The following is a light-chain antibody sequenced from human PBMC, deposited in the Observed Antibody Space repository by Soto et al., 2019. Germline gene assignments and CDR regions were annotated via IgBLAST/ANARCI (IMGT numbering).Light chain of an antibody. CDR1: SSDVGDYNY. Sequence: QSVLTQPRSVSGSPGQSVTISCTGTSSDVGDYNYVSWYQQHPGKAPKLIISGVSERPSGVPDCFSGSKSGNTATLTVSGLQAEDEADYYCCSYAGRYTWVFGGGTQLTVL. V-gene: IGLV2-11*01. CDR2: GVS. J-gene: IGLJ3*02. CDR3: CSYAGRYTWV.